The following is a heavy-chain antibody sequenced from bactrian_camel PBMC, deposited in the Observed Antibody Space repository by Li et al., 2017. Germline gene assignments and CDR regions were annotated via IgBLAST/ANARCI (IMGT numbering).Heavy chain of an antibody. CDR1: GATWSVAC. J-gene: IGHJ4*01. CDR3: AADVDSVCYDYSY. Sequence: QVQLVESGGGSVQAGGSLRLSCAVSGATWSVACMGWFRQAPGKEREGVAVLWIGGDRLPYYIDSVKGRFTISQGVGVNTVVLQMDSLKPEDTAMYYCAADVDSVCYDYSYWGQGTQVTVS. D-gene: IGHD4*01. V-gene: IGHV3S63*01. CDR2: LWIGGDRLP.